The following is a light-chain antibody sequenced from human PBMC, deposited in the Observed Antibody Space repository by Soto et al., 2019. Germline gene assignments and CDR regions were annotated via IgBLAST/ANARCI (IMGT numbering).Light chain of an antibody. CDR2: YDS. CDR3: QVWDSSSDHPYV. CDR1: NIGSKS. Sequence: SYELTQPPSVSVAPGKTARITCGGNNIGSKSVHWYQQKPGQAPVLVIYYDSDRPSGIPERFSGSNSGYTATLTISRVEAGDEADYYCQVWDSSSDHPYVFGTGTKLTVL. V-gene: IGLV3-21*04. J-gene: IGLJ1*01.